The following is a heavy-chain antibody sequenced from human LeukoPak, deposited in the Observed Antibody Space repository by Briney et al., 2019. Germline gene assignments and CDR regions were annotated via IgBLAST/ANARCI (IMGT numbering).Heavy chain of an antibody. CDR1: GYTFTGYY. CDR3: ARDSAEVYAIFDY. D-gene: IGHD2-8*01. CDR2: INPNSGGT. J-gene: IGHJ4*02. V-gene: IGHV1-2*02. Sequence: ASVKVSCKASGYTFTGYYMHWVRQAPGQGLEWMGWINPNSGGTNYAQKFQGRATMTRDASISTAYMELSRLRSDDTAVYYCARDSAEVYAIFDYWGQGTLVTVSS.